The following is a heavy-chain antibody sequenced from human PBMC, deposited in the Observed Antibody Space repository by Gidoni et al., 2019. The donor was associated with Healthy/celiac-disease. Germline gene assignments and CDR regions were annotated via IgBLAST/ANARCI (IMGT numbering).Heavy chain of an antibody. J-gene: IGHJ1*01. D-gene: IGHD4-17*01. V-gene: IGHV3-48*02. CDR3: ARGSYYGDYEEYFQH. CDR1: GFTFSSYR. CDR2: ISSSSSTI. Sequence: EVKLVESGGGLVQPGGSLRLSCAASGFTFSSYRMNWVRQAPGKGLECVSYISSSSSTIYYADSVKGRFTISRDNAKNSLYLQMNSLRDEDTAVYYCARGSYYGDYEEYFQHWGQGTLVTVSS.